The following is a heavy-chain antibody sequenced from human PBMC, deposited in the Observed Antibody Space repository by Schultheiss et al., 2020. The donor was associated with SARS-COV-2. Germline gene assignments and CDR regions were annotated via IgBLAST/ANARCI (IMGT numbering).Heavy chain of an antibody. CDR3: ARSLTAMGEFDP. J-gene: IGHJ5*02. Sequence: SETLSLTCTVSGGSISSYYWSWIRQPAGKGLEWIGRIYTSGSTNYNPSLKSRVTISVDTSKNQFSLKLSSVTAADTAVYYCARSLTAMGEFDPWGQGTLVTVSS. V-gene: IGHV4-4*07. CDR2: IYTSGST. CDR1: GGSISSYY. D-gene: IGHD5-18*01.